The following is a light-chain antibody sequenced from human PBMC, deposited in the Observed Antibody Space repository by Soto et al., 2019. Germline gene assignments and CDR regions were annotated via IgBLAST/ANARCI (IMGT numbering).Light chain of an antibody. CDR2: SNN. J-gene: IGLJ2*01. CDR1: SSNIGGTNY. Sequence: QSVLTQPPSASGTPGQRVFISCSGSSSNIGGTNYAYWYQQLPGAAPKLLMHSNNLRPSGVPERISGSTSGTSASLAISGLRSEDEAVYYCASWDDRLGAVIFGGGTKLTVL. CDR3: ASWDDRLGAVI. V-gene: IGLV1-47*02.